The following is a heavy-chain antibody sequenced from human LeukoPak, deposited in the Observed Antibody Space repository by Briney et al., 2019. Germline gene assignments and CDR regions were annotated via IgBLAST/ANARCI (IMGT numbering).Heavy chain of an antibody. CDR1: GFTFSRYW. CDR2: IKQDGSEK. V-gene: IGHV3-7*01. CDR3: ARDGGISGYDFWSGYYRYYFDY. J-gene: IGHJ4*02. Sequence: GGSLRLSCAASGFTFSRYWMSWVRQAPGKGLEWVANIKQDGSEKYYVDSVKGRFTISRDNAKNSLYLQMNSLRAEDTAVYYCARDGGISGYDFWSGYYRYYFDYWGQGTLVTVSS. D-gene: IGHD3-3*01.